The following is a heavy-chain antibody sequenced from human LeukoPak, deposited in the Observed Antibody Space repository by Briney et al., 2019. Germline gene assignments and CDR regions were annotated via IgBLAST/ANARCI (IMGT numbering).Heavy chain of an antibody. CDR3: ARGKGVVPAARAEYFQH. CDR2: INHSGST. Sequence: PSETLSLTCAVYGGSFSGYYWSWIRQPPGKGLEWIGEINHSGSTNYNPSLKSRVTISVDTSKIQFSLKLSSVTAADTAVYYCARGKGVVPAARAEYFQHWGQGTLVTVSS. J-gene: IGHJ1*01. CDR1: GGSFSGYY. V-gene: IGHV4-34*01. D-gene: IGHD2-2*01.